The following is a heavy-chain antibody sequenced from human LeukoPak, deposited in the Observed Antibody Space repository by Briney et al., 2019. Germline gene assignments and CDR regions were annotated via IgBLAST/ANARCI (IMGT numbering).Heavy chain of an antibody. CDR3: ARRFVVGDCFDY. CDR1: GFTFDDYG. V-gene: IGHV3-20*04. J-gene: IGHJ4*02. D-gene: IGHD2-2*01. CDR2: INWNGGTT. Sequence: GGSLRLSCAASGFTFDDYGMSWVRQAPGKGLERVSGINWNGGTTGYADSVKGRFTISRDNAKNSLYLQMNSLRAEDTALYYCARRFVVGDCFDYWGQGTLVTVSS.